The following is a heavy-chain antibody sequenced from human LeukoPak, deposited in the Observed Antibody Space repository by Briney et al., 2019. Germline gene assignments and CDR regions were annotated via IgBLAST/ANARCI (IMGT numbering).Heavy chain of an antibody. CDR3: ANQLAYYYDSSGEGYFDY. CDR2: IRYDGSNK. J-gene: IGHJ4*02. Sequence: GGSLRLSCAASGFTFSSYGMHWVRQAPGKGLEWVAFIRYDGSNKYYADSVKGRFTISRDNSKNTLYLQMNSLGAEDTAVYYCANQLAYYYDSSGEGYFDYWGQGTLVTVSS. D-gene: IGHD3-22*01. V-gene: IGHV3-30*02. CDR1: GFTFSSYG.